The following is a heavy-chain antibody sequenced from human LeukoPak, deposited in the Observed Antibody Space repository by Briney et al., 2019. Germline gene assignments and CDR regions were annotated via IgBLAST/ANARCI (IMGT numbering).Heavy chain of an antibody. CDR2: IIPIFGTA. CDR1: GGTFSSYA. CDR3: ARGRWNYVKGVYFQH. J-gene: IGHJ1*01. D-gene: IGHD1-7*01. V-gene: IGHV1-69*01. Sequence: SVKVSCKASGGTFSSYAISWVRQAPGQGLEWMGGIIPIFGTANYAQKFQGRVTITADESTSTAYMELSSLRSEDTAVYYCARGRWNYVKGVYFQHWGQGTLVTVSS.